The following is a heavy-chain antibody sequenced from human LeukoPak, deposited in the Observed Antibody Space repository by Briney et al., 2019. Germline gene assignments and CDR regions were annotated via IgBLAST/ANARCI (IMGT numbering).Heavy chain of an antibody. CDR2: IFYSGST. CDR1: GGSISSYS. D-gene: IGHD2-21*02. V-gene: IGHV4-59*01. J-gene: IGHJ3*02. Sequence: SETLSLTCTVSGGSISSYSWSWIRQPPGKGLEWIGYIFYSGSTNYNPSLKSRVTISVDTSKNQFSLKLSSVTAADTAVFYCARLCGGGCYSPSDAFDIWGQGTVVTVSS. CDR3: ARLCGGGCYSPSDAFDI.